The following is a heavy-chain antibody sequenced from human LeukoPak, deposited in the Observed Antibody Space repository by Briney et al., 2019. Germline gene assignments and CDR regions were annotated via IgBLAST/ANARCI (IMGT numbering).Heavy chain of an antibody. CDR2: IYNSGST. CDR1: GGSISSYY. Sequence: PSETLSLTCTVSGGSISSYYWSWIRQPPGKGLEWVGYIYNSGSTTYNPSLKSRVTISVDTSMNQFSLKLSSVAAADTAVYYCVRGTYNYGSGYWGPGTLVTVSS. D-gene: IGHD5-18*01. CDR3: VRGTYNYGSGY. J-gene: IGHJ4*02. V-gene: IGHV4-59*01.